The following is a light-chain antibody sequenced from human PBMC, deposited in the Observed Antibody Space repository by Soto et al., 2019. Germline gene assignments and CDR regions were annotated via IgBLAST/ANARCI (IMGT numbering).Light chain of an antibody. CDR1: SSDVGGYSY. CDR3: SSYRGSSTLVV. CDR2: EVR. Sequence: QSALTQPASVSGSPGQSITISCTGTSSDVGGYSYVSWYQQHPGKAPKLMIYEVRIRPSGVSNRSSGSKSGNTASLTISGLQAEDEADYYCSSYRGSSTLVVFGGGTKVTVL. V-gene: IGLV2-14*01. J-gene: IGLJ2*01.